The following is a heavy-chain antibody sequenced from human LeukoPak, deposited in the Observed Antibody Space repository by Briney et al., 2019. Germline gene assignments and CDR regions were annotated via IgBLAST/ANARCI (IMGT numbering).Heavy chain of an antibody. CDR1: GASYNAYY. J-gene: IGHJ4*02. CDR3: AVGITILGVAASFDS. CDR2: IDHRGTA. Sequence: SETLSLTCAVYGASYNAYYWSWIRQPPGQGLEWIGDIDHRGTATYNPSLKSRLTISADASKNQFSLKLNSVTDADTAVYYCAVGITILGVAASFDSWGQGNLVIVSS. D-gene: IGHD3-3*01. V-gene: IGHV4-34*01.